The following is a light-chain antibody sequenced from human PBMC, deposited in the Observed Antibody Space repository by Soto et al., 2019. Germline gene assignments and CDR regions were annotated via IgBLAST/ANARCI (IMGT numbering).Light chain of an antibody. CDR2: HDS. CDR3: RVCVNISDHVV. V-gene: IGLV3-21*02. J-gene: IGLJ2*01. CDR1: SIGCKS. Sequence: SYELTQPPSVSVAPGQTATITCGGDSIGCKSVHWYQQKPGQAPVVVVYHDSDRPSGIPERFSGSNSGNPAPLTIRRVADGDEAVYSCRVCVNISDHVVFGGGTKLTV.